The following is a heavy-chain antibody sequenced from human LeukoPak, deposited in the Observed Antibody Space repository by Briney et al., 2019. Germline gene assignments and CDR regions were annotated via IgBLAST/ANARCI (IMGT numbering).Heavy chain of an antibody. CDR2: ISGTNLLGASGVKT. J-gene: IGHJ3*02. CDR1: GFTFRLYA. D-gene: IGHD3-22*01. V-gene: IGHV3-23*01. Sequence: GGSLRLSCVASGFTFRLYAMTWVRQAPGKGLEWVSAISGTNLLGASGVKTYYADSVEGRFTISRDNSKNTLYLQVNSLSAEDTAVYYCAKTKITLIVVANSHSGALDIWGQGTMVTVSS. CDR3: AKTKITLIVVANSHSGALDI.